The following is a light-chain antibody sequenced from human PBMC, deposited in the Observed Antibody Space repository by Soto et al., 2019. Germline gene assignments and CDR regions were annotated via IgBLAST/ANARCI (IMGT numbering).Light chain of an antibody. Sequence: QSVLTQPASVSGSAGQSIAISCTGSSSDVGGYNYVSWYQQHPGKAPKLMIYEVSNRPSGVSNRFSGSKSGNTASLTISGLQAEDEAEYYCSLYTTASTYVFGTGTKVTV. V-gene: IGLV2-14*01. CDR3: SLYTTASTYV. CDR2: EVS. J-gene: IGLJ1*01. CDR1: SSDVGGYNY.